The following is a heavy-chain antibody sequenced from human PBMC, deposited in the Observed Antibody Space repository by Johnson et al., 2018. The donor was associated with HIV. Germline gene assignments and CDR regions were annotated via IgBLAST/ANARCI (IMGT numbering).Heavy chain of an antibody. V-gene: IGHV3-66*03. CDR3: ARELAPGGSGSYYNAFDI. CDR2: IYSDGST. CDR1: GFTVANNY. Sequence: VQLVESGGGLIQPGGSLRLSCAASGFTVANNYMSWVRQAPGKGLDWVSVIYSDGSTYYGDSVKGRFTISRDNYRDTLFLEMNSLRVEDTAVYYCARELAPGGSGSYYNAFDIWGQGTMVTVSS. J-gene: IGHJ3*02. D-gene: IGHD3-10*01.